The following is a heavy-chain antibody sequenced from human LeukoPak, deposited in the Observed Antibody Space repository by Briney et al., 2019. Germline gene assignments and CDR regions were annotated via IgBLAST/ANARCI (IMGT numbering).Heavy chain of an antibody. CDR2: ISGSGGST. CDR1: GFTFSSYA. D-gene: IGHD3-16*01. CDR3: ARSLRPPSYYYYYMDV. J-gene: IGHJ6*03. Sequence: GGSLRLSCAASGFTFSSYAMSWVRQAPGKGLEWVSAISGSGGSTYYADSVKGRFTISRDNSKNTLYLQMNSLRAEDTAVYYCARSLRPPSYYYYYMDVCGKGTTVTVSS. V-gene: IGHV3-23*01.